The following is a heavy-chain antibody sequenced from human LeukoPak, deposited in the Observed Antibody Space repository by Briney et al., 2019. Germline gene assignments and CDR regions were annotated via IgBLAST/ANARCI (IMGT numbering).Heavy chain of an antibody. CDR1: GFTFSRYW. CDR3: ARDPNYDSSGYPFDY. V-gene: IGHV3-74*01. J-gene: IGHJ4*02. Sequence: GGSLRLSCAASGFTFSRYWMHWVRHAPGKALVWVSRINSDGSFTTYADSVEGRFTISRDNAKNTLYLQMNSLRADDTAVYYCARDPNYDSSGYPFDYWGQGTLVTVSS. CDR2: INSDGSFT. D-gene: IGHD3-22*01.